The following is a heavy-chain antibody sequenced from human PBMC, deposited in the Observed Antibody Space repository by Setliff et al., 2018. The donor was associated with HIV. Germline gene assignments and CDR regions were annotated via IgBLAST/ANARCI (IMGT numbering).Heavy chain of an antibody. V-gene: IGHV3-66*01. Sequence: PGGSLRLSCAVSGFTVSTSYMNWVRQAPGKGLEWVSVIYSDTSTYYADSVKGRFTISRDNSKNTLYLQMNSLRAEDTAVYYCARRVGDAWGQGTLVTVS. CDR1: GFTVSTSY. J-gene: IGHJ4*02. CDR2: IYSDTST. CDR3: ARRVGDA.